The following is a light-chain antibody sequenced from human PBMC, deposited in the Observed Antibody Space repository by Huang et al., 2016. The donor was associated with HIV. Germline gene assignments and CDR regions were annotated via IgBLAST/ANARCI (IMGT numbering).Light chain of an antibody. CDR1: QTVSDH. J-gene: IGKJ1*01. CDR2: GGS. V-gene: IGKV3-15*01. Sequence: EIVMTQSPATLSVSPGARATLSCRASQTVSDHLAWFQQRPGQPPRLLIYGGSTRARGTPARFSGSRSGTVFGLVISNLQPEDFAVYYCQQYNTWPRTFGQGTRVEIQ. CDR3: QQYNTWPRT.